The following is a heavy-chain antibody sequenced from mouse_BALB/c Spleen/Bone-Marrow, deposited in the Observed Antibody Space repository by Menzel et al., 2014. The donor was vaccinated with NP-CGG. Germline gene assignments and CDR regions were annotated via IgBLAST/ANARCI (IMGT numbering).Heavy chain of an antibody. CDR1: GFTFTDYY. CDR2: IRNKAYGYTT. V-gene: IGHV7-3*02. Sequence: EVQLVESGGGLVQPGGSLRLSCATSGFTFTDYYMNWVPQPPGKALEWLAFIRNKAYGYTTEYSASVKGRFTISRDNSQNILYLQMNTLRAEDSATYYCAKDMGGLLFDSWGQGTTLSVSS. J-gene: IGHJ2*01. CDR3: AKDMGGLLFDS.